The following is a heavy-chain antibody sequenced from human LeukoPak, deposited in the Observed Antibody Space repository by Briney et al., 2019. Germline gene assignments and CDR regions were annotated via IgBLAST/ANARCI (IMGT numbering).Heavy chain of an antibody. Sequence: SETLSLTCTVSGGSIFSYYWNWIRQPPGKGLEWIGYIYPNGITSYNPSLRSRGTTSIATSKNQFSLRLRSVTAADTAIYYCARRAYYDTSGYYPTSGYFDLWGRGTLVTVSS. CDR3: ARRAYYDTSGYYPTSGYFDL. CDR2: IYPNGIT. V-gene: IGHV4-4*08. D-gene: IGHD3-22*01. CDR1: GGSIFSYY. J-gene: IGHJ2*01.